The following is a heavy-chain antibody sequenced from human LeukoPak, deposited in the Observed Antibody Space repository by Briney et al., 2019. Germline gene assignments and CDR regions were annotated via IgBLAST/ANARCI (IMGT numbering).Heavy chain of an antibody. V-gene: IGHV3-33*01. Sequence: GGSLRLSCAASGFTFSSYGMYWVRQAPGKGLEWVAVIWYDGSNKYYADSVKGRFTISRDNSKNTLYLQMNSLRAEDTAVYYCARARERGFGGTFDYWGQGTLVTVSS. CDR1: GFTFSSYG. CDR2: IWYDGSNK. J-gene: IGHJ4*02. D-gene: IGHD3-10*01. CDR3: ARARERGFGGTFDY.